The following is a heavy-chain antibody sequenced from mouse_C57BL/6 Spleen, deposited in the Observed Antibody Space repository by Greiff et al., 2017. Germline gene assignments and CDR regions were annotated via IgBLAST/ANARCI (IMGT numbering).Heavy chain of an antibody. CDR1: GYTFTSYW. CDR3: AREKVEGYYYAMDY. CDR2: IDPNSGGT. Sequence: QVQLQQPGAELVKPGASVKLSCKASGYTFTSYWMHWVKQRPGRGLEWIGRIDPNSGGTKYNEKFKSKATLTVDKPSSTAYMQLRSLTSEDSAVYYCAREKVEGYYYAMDYWGQGTSVTVSS. J-gene: IGHJ4*01. D-gene: IGHD1-1*01. V-gene: IGHV1-72*01.